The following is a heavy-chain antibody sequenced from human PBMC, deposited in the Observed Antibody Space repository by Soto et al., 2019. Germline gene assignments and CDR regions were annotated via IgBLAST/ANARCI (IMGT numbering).Heavy chain of an antibody. CDR3: ARFVAATGHDY. CDR1: GYTFTSYY. D-gene: IGHD3-9*01. J-gene: IGHJ4*02. V-gene: IGHV1-46*03. Sequence: QVQLVQSGAEVKKPGASVKVSCKASGYTFTSYYMHWVRQAPGQGLEWMGLINPSGGSTTYAQKFQGRVTMTRETSKSTVYMELSSLRSEDTAVYFCARFVAATGHDYWGQGTLVTVSS. CDR2: INPSGGST.